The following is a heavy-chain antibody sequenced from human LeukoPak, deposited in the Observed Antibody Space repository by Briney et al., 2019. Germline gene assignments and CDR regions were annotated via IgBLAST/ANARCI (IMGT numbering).Heavy chain of an antibody. CDR1: GFTVSSNY. CDR3: AKSPKTGFLFDY. V-gene: IGHV3-66*01. Sequence: PGGSLRLSCAASGFTVSSNYMSWVRQAPGKELEWVSVIYGGVNTVYADSVQGRFTISSDNSKNTLYLQMSRLRAEDTAVYYCAKSPKTGFLFDYWGKGTLVTVSS. D-gene: IGHD1-1*01. J-gene: IGHJ4*02. CDR2: IYGGVNT.